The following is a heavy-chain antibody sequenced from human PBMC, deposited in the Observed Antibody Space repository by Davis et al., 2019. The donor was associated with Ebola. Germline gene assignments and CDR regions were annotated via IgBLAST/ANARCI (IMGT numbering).Heavy chain of an antibody. CDR2: IYSDGST. V-gene: IGHV3-53*01. Sequence: GESLKISCAASGFTVSTNYMSWVRQAPGKGLEWVSVIYSDGSTYYADSVKGRFTISRDNSKNTLYLQMNSLRAEDTAVYYCARGSTYYDSSGYLPSDAFDIWGQGTMVTVSS. J-gene: IGHJ3*02. CDR3: ARGSTYYDSSGYLPSDAFDI. D-gene: IGHD3-22*01. CDR1: GFTVSTNY.